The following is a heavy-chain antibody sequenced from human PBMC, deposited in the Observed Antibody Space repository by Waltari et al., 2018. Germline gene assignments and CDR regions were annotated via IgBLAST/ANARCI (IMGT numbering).Heavy chain of an antibody. CDR1: GGSISSSSYY. V-gene: IGHV4-39*07. CDR3: ATRATLRRFTTVTSWFDP. D-gene: IGHD4-4*01. CDR2: IYYSGST. J-gene: IGHJ5*02. Sequence: QLQLQESGPGLVKPSETLSLTCTVSGGSISSSSYYWGWIRQPPGKGLEWIGSIYYSGSTYYNPSLKSRVTISVDTSKNQFSLKLSSVTAADTAVYYCATRATLRRFTTVTSWFDPWGQGTLVTVSS.